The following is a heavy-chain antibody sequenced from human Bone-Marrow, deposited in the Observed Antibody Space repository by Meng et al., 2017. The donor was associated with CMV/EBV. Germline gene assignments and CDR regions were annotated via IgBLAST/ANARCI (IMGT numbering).Heavy chain of an antibody. J-gene: IGHJ4*02. Sequence: QVQLVQSGAEVKKPGASVKVSCKASGYTFTSYGIGWVRQAPGQGLEWMGGIIPIFGTANYAQKFQGRVTITADESTSTAYMELSSLRSEDTAVYYCARAGGGSYPFDYWGQGTLVTVSS. CDR1: GYTFTSYG. CDR2: IIPIFGTA. D-gene: IGHD1-26*01. CDR3: ARAGGGSYPFDY. V-gene: IGHV1-69*13.